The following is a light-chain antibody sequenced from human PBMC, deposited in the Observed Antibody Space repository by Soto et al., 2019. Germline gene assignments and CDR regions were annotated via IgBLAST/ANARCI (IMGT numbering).Light chain of an antibody. J-gene: IGKJ1*01. CDR3: QQYGSSPWT. CDR1: QSVSNNY. Sequence: IVLTSRSCTQYLSPGERATLSCRASQSVSNNYLAWYQQKPGQAPRLLIYGASNRATGIPDRFSGSGSGTDFTLTISRLEPEDFAVYYCQQYGSSPWTFGQGTKVDIK. V-gene: IGKV3-20*01. CDR2: GAS.